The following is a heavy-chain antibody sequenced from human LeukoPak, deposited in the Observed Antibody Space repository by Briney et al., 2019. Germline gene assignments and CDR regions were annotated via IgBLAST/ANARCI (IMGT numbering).Heavy chain of an antibody. Sequence: GGSLRLSCAASGFTFDDYGMNWVRQAPGKGLEWVSGINWNGGSTGYADSVKGRFTISRYNAKNSVYLQMNSLRAEDTGLYYCARETLPIRHPFWSGYYPYYYMDVWGKGTTVTVSS. CDR2: INWNGGST. V-gene: IGHV3-20*04. J-gene: IGHJ6*03. D-gene: IGHD3-3*01. CDR1: GFTFDDYG. CDR3: ARETLPIRHPFWSGYYPYYYMDV.